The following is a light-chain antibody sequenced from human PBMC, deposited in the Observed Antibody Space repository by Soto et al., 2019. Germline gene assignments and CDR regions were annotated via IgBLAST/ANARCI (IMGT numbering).Light chain of an antibody. CDR2: AAS. CDR1: QTISTY. J-gene: IGKJ2*01. V-gene: IGKV1-39*01. Sequence: DIQMTQSPSSLCASVGDRVTITCRASQTISTYLNWYQQNPGKAPKLLIYAASNLQNGVPSRFSGSGSGTDLTLTISSLQPEDFATYYCQKSSSIPYTFGQGTKLEIK. CDR3: QKSSSIPYT.